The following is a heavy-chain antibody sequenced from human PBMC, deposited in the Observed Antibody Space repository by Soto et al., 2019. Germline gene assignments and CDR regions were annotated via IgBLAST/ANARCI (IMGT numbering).Heavy chain of an antibody. J-gene: IGHJ4*02. D-gene: IGHD6-13*01. CDR1: GYTFSNFW. Sequence: GESLKISGRCSGYTFSNFWIAWVRHLPGKGLEWMGIIYPGDHETRYSPSFHGKVTISADKSINTAYLQWSSLEASDSAFYYCARSPRSSPYFDYWGQGALVTVSS. V-gene: IGHV5-51*01. CDR2: IYPGDHET. CDR3: ARSPRSSPYFDY.